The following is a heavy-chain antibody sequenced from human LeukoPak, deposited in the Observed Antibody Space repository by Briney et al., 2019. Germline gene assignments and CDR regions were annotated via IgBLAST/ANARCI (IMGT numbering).Heavy chain of an antibody. V-gene: IGHV4-4*02. Sequence: SETLSLTCAVSGGSISSSNWWSWVRQPPGKGLEWIGEIYHSGSTNYNPSLKSRVTISVDKSKNQFSLKLSSVTAADTAVYYCARATGKYSGSYLDYWGQGTLVTVSS. D-gene: IGHD1-26*01. CDR2: IYHSGST. J-gene: IGHJ4*02. CDR1: GGSISSSNW. CDR3: ARATGKYSGSYLDY.